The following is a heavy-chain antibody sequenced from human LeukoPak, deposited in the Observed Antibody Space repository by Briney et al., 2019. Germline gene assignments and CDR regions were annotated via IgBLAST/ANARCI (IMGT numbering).Heavy chain of an antibody. CDR1: GFTLSSYG. Sequence: GTSLRLSCAASGFTLSSYGMHWVRQAPGKGLEWVGLIWYDGSHKYYADSVKGRFTISRDNSEKTLYLQMNSLRAEDTAVYYCAKTILTGYWYYFDYWGQGTLVSVSS. J-gene: IGHJ4*02. V-gene: IGHV3-33*06. CDR2: IWYDGSHK. CDR3: AKTILTGYWYYFDY. D-gene: IGHD3-9*01.